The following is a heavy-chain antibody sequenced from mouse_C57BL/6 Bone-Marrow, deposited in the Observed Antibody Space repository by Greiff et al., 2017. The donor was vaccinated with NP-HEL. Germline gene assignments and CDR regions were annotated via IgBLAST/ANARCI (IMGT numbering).Heavy chain of an antibody. Sequence: VQLQQPGAELVKPGASVKLSCKASGYTFTSYWMHWVKQRPGQGLEWIGMIHPNSGSTNYNEKFKSKATLTVDKSSSTAYMQLGSLASEDSAVYSCARKLGRGMDYWGQGTSVTVSS. D-gene: IGHD4-1*01. CDR3: ARKLGRGMDY. J-gene: IGHJ4*01. CDR1: GYTFTSYW. CDR2: IHPNSGST. V-gene: IGHV1-64*01.